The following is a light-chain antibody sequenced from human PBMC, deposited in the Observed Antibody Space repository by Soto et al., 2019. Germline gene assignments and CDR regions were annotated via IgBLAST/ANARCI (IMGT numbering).Light chain of an antibody. J-gene: IGKJ1*01. CDR2: DAS. Sequence: EIVMTQSPGTLSVSPGERATLFCRASQSVRSSLAWYQQKPGQAPRLFIYDASTRATGIPARFSGSGSGTEFTLTISSLQSDDFATYYCQQYNSYSWTFGQGTKVDIK. CDR3: QQYNSYSWT. V-gene: IGKV3-15*01. CDR1: QSVRSS.